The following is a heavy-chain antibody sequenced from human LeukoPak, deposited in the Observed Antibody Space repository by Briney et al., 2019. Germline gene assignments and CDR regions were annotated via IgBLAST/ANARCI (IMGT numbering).Heavy chain of an antibody. CDR3: AGRLWRRDGYNLSAFDI. CDR1: GGSISSYY. CDR2: IYYSGST. V-gene: IGHV4-59*01. Sequence: PSETLSLTCTVSGGSISSYYWYRIRQPPGKGLEWIGYIYYSGSTNYNPSLKSRITISVDTSKNQFSLKLSSVTAADTAVYYCAGRLWRRDGYNLSAFDIWGQGTMVTVSS. D-gene: IGHD5-24*01. J-gene: IGHJ3*02.